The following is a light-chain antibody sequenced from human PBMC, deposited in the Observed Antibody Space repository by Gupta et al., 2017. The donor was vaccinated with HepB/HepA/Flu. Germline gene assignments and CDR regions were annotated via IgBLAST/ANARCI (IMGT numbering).Light chain of an antibody. J-gene: IGLJ2*01. Sequence: QSVLTQPPSVSGAPGQRVTISCTGSSSNIGADYDVNWYQHLPGTAPKRLIYGNNKRPSGVPDRFSGPKSGTSASLAITGLQAEDEADYHCQSYDSSLSGVIFGGGTKLTVL. CDR1: SSNIGADYD. CDR3: QSYDSSLSGVI. V-gene: IGLV1-40*01. CDR2: GNN.